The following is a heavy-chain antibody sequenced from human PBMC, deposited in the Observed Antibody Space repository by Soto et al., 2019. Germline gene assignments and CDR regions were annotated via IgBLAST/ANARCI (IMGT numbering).Heavy chain of an antibody. CDR3: ARGRLTGSSWFDY. D-gene: IGHD6-13*01. CDR2: IIPIFGTA. Sequence: SVKVSCKASGGTFSSYTISWVRQAPGQGLEWMGGIIPIFGTANYAQKFQGRVTITADESTSTAYMELSSLRSEDTAVYYCARGRLTGSSWFDYWGQGTLVTVSS. V-gene: IGHV1-69*13. J-gene: IGHJ4*02. CDR1: GGTFSSYT.